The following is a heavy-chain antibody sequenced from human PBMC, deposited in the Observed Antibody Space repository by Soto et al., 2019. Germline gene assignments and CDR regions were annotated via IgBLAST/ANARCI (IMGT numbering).Heavy chain of an antibody. CDR1: GDSVSSNSAA. CDR2: TYYRSKWYN. J-gene: IGHJ4*02. Sequence: QTLSLTCAISGDSVSSNSAAWNWIRQSPSRGLEWLGRTYYRSKWYNDYAVSVKSRITINPDTSKNQFSLQLNSVTPEDTAVYYCARSPPKCTVTTDYFDDWGKGTLVRVYS. CDR3: ARSPPKCTVTTDYFDD. D-gene: IGHD4-17*01. V-gene: IGHV6-1*01.